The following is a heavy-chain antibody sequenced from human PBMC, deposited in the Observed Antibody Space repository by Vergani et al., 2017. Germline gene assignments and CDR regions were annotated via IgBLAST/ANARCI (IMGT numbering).Heavy chain of an antibody. CDR3: AGGEGIAARLTSYYDYYYMDV. V-gene: IGHV3-11*01. CDR1: GFTFSDYY. CDR2: ISNIGSTI. D-gene: IGHD6-6*01. Sequence: QVQLVESGGSVVKPGGSLRLSCAASGFTFSDYYMSWIRQAPGKGLEWVSYISNIGSTIYYADSVKGRFTISRDNAQNSLFLQMNSLRAEDTAVYYCAGGEGIAARLTSYYDYYYMDVWGKGTTVTVSS. J-gene: IGHJ6*03.